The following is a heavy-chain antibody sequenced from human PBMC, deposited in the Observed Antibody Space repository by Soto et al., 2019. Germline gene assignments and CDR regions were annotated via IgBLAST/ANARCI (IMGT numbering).Heavy chain of an antibody. CDR2: VSHSGNT. CDR1: GGSFTVHF. V-gene: IGHV4-34*01. CDR3: ARAKFESTGWHQFDI. Sequence: KASETLSLSCTVPGGSFTVHFWSWVRQPPGKGLEWIGEVSHSGNTKYYPSLRSRVTLSVDSSKNQISLALTSVTAADTAVYYCARAKFESTGWHQFDIWGQGTLGTVS. J-gene: IGHJ4*02. D-gene: IGHD7-27*01.